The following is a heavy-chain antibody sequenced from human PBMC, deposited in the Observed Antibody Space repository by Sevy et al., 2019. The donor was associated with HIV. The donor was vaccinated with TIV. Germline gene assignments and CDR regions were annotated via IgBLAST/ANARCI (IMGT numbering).Heavy chain of an antibody. J-gene: IGHJ4*02. D-gene: IGHD1-26*01. CDR3: AREWSTKPLDY. CDR1: GFTFSKYS. Sequence: GGSLRLSCVASGFTFSKYSMSWVRQPPGKGLEWVSTFSFGCGEINYADSVKGRFTISRDNSKSPVYLQMNNLRPEETAVYYCAREWSTKPLDYWGQGTLVTVSS. V-gene: IGHV3-23*01. CDR2: FSFGCGEI.